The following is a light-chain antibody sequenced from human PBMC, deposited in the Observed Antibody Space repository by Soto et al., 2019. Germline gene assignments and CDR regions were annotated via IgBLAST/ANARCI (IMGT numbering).Light chain of an antibody. CDR3: QHYLEIPRT. CDR2: WAS. V-gene: IGKV4-1*01. Sequence: IVMRHSLDSLAVLLGERATINCKSSQMVFVRANGMNYFSWYQQKPGQPPKLLIYWASTLEAGVPDRFRGSGSQTDFTLTISNLQAEDVAGYYCQHYLEIPRTFGGGTKVDIK. CDR1: QMVFVRANGMNY. J-gene: IGKJ4*01.